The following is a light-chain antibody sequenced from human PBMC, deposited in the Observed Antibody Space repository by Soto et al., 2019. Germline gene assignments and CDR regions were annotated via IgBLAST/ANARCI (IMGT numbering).Light chain of an antibody. CDR3: QQRSNWLT. CDR1: QSVSNK. J-gene: IGKJ4*01. V-gene: IGKV3-15*01. CDR2: GAS. Sequence: EIVMTQSPATLSVSPGERATLSCRASQSVSNKLAWYQQKPGLAPRLLIYGASTRSTGIPARFSGSGSGTDFTLTISSLEPEDFAVYYCQQRSNWLTFGGGTKVDI.